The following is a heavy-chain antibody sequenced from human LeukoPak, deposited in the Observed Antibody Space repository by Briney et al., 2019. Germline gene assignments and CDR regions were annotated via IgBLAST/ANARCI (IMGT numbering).Heavy chain of an antibody. CDR2: ISPNSGGT. D-gene: IGHD6-13*01. V-gene: IGHV1-2*02. Sequence: ASVKVSCKASGYTFTGYYMHWVRQAPGQGLEWMGWISPNSGGTNYAQKFQGRVTMTRDTSISTAYMELSRLRSDDTAVYYCARLAYSSSWYGYYYYYMDVWGKGTTVTVSS. CDR1: GYTFTGYY. CDR3: ARLAYSSSWYGYYYYYMDV. J-gene: IGHJ6*03.